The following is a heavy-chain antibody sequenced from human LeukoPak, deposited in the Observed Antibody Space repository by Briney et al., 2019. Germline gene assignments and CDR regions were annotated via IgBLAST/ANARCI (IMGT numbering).Heavy chain of an antibody. Sequence: GGSLRLSCATSGFPFTSYAMHWVRQAPGKGLDCVAVISYDGNIKYYAHSVKGRFTISRDNSRNTIHLQVNSLKPEDTAVYYCAKGVLHLAEEWGQGTLVAVSS. J-gene: IGHJ1*01. D-gene: IGHD3-3*01. CDR1: GFPFTSYA. CDR2: ISYDGNIK. CDR3: AKGVLHLAEE. V-gene: IGHV3-30-3*02.